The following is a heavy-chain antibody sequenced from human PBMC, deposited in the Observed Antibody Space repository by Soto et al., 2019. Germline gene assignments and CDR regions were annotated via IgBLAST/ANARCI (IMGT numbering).Heavy chain of an antibody. D-gene: IGHD1-1*01. CDR3: ARGRYGDY. CDR1: GYGFTTYG. V-gene: IGHV1-18*01. CDR2: ISAHNGNT. Sequence: QVHLVQSGAEVKKPGASVKVSCKGSGYGFTTYGITWVRQAPGQGLEWMAWISAHNGNTNYAQKPQSRVTVTRHPSTSAAYLELRSLRSDDTAVYYCARGRYGDYWGQGALVTVSS. J-gene: IGHJ4*02.